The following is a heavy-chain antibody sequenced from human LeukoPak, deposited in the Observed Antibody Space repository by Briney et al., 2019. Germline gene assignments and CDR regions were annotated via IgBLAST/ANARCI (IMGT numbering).Heavy chain of an antibody. J-gene: IGHJ4*02. Sequence: SETLSLTCAVYGGSFSGYYWSWIRQPTGKGLEWIGEINHSGSTNFNPSLKSRVTISVDTSNNQVSLRLSSVTAADTAVYYCAKGGTYGGGADYWGQGTLVTVSS. V-gene: IGHV4-34*01. CDR2: INHSGST. CDR1: GGSFSGYY. D-gene: IGHD1-26*01. CDR3: AKGGTYGGGADY.